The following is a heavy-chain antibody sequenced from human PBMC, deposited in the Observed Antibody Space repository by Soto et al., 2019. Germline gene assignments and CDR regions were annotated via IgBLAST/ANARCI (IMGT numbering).Heavy chain of an antibody. V-gene: IGHV4-59*01. Sequence: PSETLSLTCAVSGGSISTSNWWSWVRQPPGKGLEWIGYIYYSGSTNYNPSLKSRVTISVDTSKNQFSLKLSSVTAADTAVYYCARAPRGNYGYPSYFDYWGQGTLVTVSS. CDR1: GGSISTSNW. D-gene: IGHD3-10*01. J-gene: IGHJ4*02. CDR3: ARAPRGNYGYPSYFDY. CDR2: IYYSGST.